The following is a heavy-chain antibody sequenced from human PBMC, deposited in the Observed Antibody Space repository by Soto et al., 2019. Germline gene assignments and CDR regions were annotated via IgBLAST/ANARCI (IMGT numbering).Heavy chain of an antibody. Sequence: PSETLSLTCTVSGGSISSGGYYWSWIRQHPGKGLEWIGYIYYSGSTYYNPSLKSRVTISVDTSKNQFSLKLSSVTAADTAVYYCARLGGSIAARPFDYWGQGTLVTVS. V-gene: IGHV4-31*03. CDR2: IYYSGST. D-gene: IGHD6-6*01. CDR1: GGSISSGGYY. J-gene: IGHJ4*02. CDR3: ARLGGSIAARPFDY.